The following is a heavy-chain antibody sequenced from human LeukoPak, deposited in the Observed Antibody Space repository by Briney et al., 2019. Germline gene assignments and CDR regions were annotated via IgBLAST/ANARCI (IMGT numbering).Heavy chain of an antibody. V-gene: IGHV3-23*01. Sequence: GGSLRLSCAASGFTFSSYAMSWVRQAPGKGLEWVSAISGSGGSTYYTDSVKGRFTISRDNSKNTLYLQMNSLRAEDTAVYYCAKMVRDSNYVSPVRLPYYVDYWGQGTLVTVSS. CDR1: GFTFSSYA. CDR2: ISGSGGST. D-gene: IGHD4-11*01. J-gene: IGHJ4*02. CDR3: AKMVRDSNYVSPVRLPYYVDY.